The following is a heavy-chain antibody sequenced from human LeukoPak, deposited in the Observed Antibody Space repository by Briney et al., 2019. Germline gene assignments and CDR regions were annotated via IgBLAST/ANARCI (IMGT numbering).Heavy chain of an antibody. J-gene: IGHJ4*02. Sequence: GGSLRLSCAASGFIFSSYAMSWVRQVPGKGLEWVSAISGSGGNTFYAGSVKGRFTISRDNSKNTLYLQVNSLRAADTAIYYCAKVQEMDTILPPFHYWGQGTLVTVSS. CDR3: AKVQEMDTILPPFHY. D-gene: IGHD5-24*01. CDR2: ISGSGGNT. V-gene: IGHV3-23*01. CDR1: GFIFSSYA.